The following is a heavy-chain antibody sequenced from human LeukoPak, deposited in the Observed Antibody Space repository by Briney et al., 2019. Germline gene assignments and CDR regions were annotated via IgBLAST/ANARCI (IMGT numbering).Heavy chain of an antibody. Sequence: SETLSLTCAVYGGSFSGYYWSWIRQPPGKGLEWIGEINHSGSTSYNPSLKSRVTISVDTSKNQFSLKLSSVTAADTAVYYCARHSRYGSGSSVWGKGTTVTISS. J-gene: IGHJ6*04. V-gene: IGHV4-34*01. D-gene: IGHD3-10*01. CDR2: INHSGST. CDR1: GGSFSGYY. CDR3: ARHSRYGSGSSV.